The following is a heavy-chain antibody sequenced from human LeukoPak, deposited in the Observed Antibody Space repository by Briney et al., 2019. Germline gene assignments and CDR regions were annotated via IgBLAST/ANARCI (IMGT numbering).Heavy chain of an antibody. J-gene: IGHJ4*02. V-gene: IGHV4-59*08. CDR1: GGSMNSYY. CDR2: IYYNGST. Sequence: SETLSLTCSVSGGSMNSYYWSWIRQSPGKGLEWIGYIYYNGSTNYNPSLTSRVTISVNTSKNQFSLKLSSVTAADTAVYYCARHVWLQPFDYWGQGTLVTVSS. CDR3: ARHVWLQPFDY. D-gene: IGHD3-9*01.